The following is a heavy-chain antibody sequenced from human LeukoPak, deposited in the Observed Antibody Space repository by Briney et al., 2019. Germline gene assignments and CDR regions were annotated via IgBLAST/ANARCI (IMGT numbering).Heavy chain of an antibody. Sequence: GGSLRLSCAASGFTFSKDDFHWVRQAPGKGLEWVAAIGVTGDTYYADSVKGRFTISRDNSKNTLYLQMNSLRAEDTAVYYCARAQQWLTFDYWGQGTLVTVSS. D-gene: IGHD6-19*01. V-gene: IGHV3-13*01. CDR1: GFTFSKDD. CDR2: IGVTGDT. CDR3: ARAQQWLTFDY. J-gene: IGHJ4*02.